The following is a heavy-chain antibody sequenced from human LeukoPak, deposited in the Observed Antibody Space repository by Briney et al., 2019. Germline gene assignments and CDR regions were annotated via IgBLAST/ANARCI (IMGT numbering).Heavy chain of an antibody. D-gene: IGHD3-10*01. V-gene: IGHV1-2*02. CDR1: GGTFSSYA. CDR3: ARDITMVRGVILYYFDY. Sequence: ASVKVSCKASGGTFSSYAISWVRQAPGQGLEWMGWINPNSGGTNYAQKFQGRVTMTRDTSISTAYMELSRLRSDDTAVYYCARDITMVRGVILYYFDYWGQGTLVTVSS. J-gene: IGHJ4*02. CDR2: INPNSGGT.